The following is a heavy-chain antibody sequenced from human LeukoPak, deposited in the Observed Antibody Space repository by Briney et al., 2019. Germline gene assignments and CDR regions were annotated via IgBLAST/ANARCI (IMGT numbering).Heavy chain of an antibody. Sequence: GGSLRLSCAASGFNFDDYAMHWVRQAPGKGLEWVSGISWNTNNTDYSDSVRGRFTISRDNAKNSLYLQMNSLRPEDTALYYCAKDHRSFWSEGSNYYDAMDVWGQGTTVTVSS. J-gene: IGHJ6*02. CDR3: AKDHRSFWSEGSNYYDAMDV. CDR1: GFNFDDYA. CDR2: ISWNTNNT. V-gene: IGHV3-9*01. D-gene: IGHD3-3*01.